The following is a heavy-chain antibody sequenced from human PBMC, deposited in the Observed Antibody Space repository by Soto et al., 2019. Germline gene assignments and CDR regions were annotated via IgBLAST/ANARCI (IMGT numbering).Heavy chain of an antibody. CDR3: GKTYCGGDCYSLN. CDR2: IIPIFGIT. CDR1: GGTFSNHT. V-gene: IGHV1-69*02. J-gene: IGHJ4*02. Sequence: GASVKVSCKASGGTFSNHTVSWVRQAPGQGLEWMGRIIPIFGITNYAQKFQGRVTITADKSTTTAYMELSSLRSEDTAVYFCGKTYCGGDCYSLNWGQGTQVTVSS. D-gene: IGHD2-21*02.